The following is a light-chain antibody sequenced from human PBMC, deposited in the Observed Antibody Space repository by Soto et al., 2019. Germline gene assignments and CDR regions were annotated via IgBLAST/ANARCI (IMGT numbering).Light chain of an antibody. V-gene: IGLV2-23*01. J-gene: IGLJ3*02. Sequence: QSALAQPASVSGSPGQSITISCTGASGYVGTYSLVSWYQQHPGKAPKVVIYEGHKRPSGVPDRFSGSKSGNTASLTISGLQAEDEADYYCCSYAGSSTLVFGGGTKLTVL. CDR1: SGYVGTYSL. CDR2: EGH. CDR3: CSYAGSSTLV.